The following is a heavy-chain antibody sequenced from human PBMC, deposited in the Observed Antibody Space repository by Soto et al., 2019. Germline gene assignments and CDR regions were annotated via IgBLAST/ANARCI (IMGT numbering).Heavy chain of an antibody. J-gene: IGHJ4*02. V-gene: IGHV6-1*01. D-gene: IGHD4-4*01. CDR2: TYYRSKWHY. Sequence: QTLSLTCAISGDTVPNSGAAWNWSRQSPSRGLEWRGRTYYRSKWHYDYAVSVKSRVSIDPDTSKNQFSLQLDSVTPEDTAIYYCARDPPDFYSAFDSWGQGTLVTVSS. CDR3: ARDPPDFYSAFDS. CDR1: GDTVPNSGAA.